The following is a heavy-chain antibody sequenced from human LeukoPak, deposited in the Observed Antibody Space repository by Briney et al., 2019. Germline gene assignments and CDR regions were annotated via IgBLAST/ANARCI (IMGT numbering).Heavy chain of an antibody. D-gene: IGHD5-18*01. CDR3: ARDLGEDTTMIFFDF. Sequence: ASVKVSCKASGYTFSNYAFSWVRQAPGQGLEWMGWSSAYNGNTKYAQNVQGRVTMTADTSTDTAYMELRSLRSDDTAVYYCARDLGEDTTMIFFDFWGQGTLVTVSS. CDR1: GYTFSNYA. V-gene: IGHV1-18*01. J-gene: IGHJ4*02. CDR2: SSAYNGNT.